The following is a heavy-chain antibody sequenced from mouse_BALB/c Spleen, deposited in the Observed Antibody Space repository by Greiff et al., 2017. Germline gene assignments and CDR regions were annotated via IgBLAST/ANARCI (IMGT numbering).Heavy chain of an antibody. J-gene: IGHJ2*01. Sequence: VQLQQSGPGLVKPSQSLSLTCTVTGYSITSDYAWNWIRQFPGNKLEWMGYISYSGSTSYNPSLKSRISITRDTSKNQFFLQLNSVTTEDTATYYCARHWDVGFDYWGQGTTLTVSS. D-gene: IGHD4-1*01. CDR2: ISYSGST. CDR3: ARHWDVGFDY. CDR1: GYSITSDYA. V-gene: IGHV3-2*02.